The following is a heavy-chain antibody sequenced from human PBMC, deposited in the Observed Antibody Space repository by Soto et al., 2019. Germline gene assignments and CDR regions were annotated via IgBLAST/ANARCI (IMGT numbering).Heavy chain of an antibody. D-gene: IGHD2-15*01. Sequence: EVQLVESGGGLVQPGGSLRLSCAASGFTFSSYWMHWVRQVPGKGLLWVSRIDEYGSTINYADSVKGRFTISRDNARNTLYLEMNSLRAEDTALYYCISHSPEDMIRTWGQGTLVTVSS. CDR3: ISHSPEDMIRT. J-gene: IGHJ4*02. CDR1: GFTFSSYW. CDR2: IDEYGSTI. V-gene: IGHV3-74*01.